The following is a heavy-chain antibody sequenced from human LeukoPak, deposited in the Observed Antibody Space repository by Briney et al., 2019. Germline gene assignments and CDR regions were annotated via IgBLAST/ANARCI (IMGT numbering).Heavy chain of an antibody. Sequence: SETLSLTCAVYGGSFSGYYWSWIRQPPGKGLEWIGEINHSGSTNYNPSLKSRVTISVDTSKNQFSLKLSSVTAADTAVYYCARGTGITMVRGRFDYWGQGTLVTVSS. CDR2: INHSGST. V-gene: IGHV4-34*01. D-gene: IGHD3-10*01. CDR1: GGSFSGYY. CDR3: ARGTGITMVRGRFDY. J-gene: IGHJ4*02.